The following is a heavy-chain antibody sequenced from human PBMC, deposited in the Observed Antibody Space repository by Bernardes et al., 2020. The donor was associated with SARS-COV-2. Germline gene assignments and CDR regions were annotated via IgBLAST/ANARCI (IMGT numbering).Heavy chain of an antibody. CDR2: IYWNDDK. V-gene: IGHV2-5*01. D-gene: IGHD3-10*01. CDR3: AHTSGGLWDFDY. J-gene: IGHJ4*02. Sequence: SGPTLVKPTQTLTLTCTFSGFSLSTSGVGVGWIRQPPGEALEWLALIYWNDDKRYSPSLKTRLTITKDTSKNQVVLTMTNMDPVDTATYYCAHTSGGLWDFDYWGQGTLVTVSS. CDR1: GFSLSTSGVG.